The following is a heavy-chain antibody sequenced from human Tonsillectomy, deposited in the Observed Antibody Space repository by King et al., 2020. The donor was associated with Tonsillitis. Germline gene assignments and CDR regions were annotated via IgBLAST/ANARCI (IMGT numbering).Heavy chain of an antibody. CDR3: ARLTVATVPWFDP. Sequence: VQLQESGPGLVKPSETLSLTCTVSGGPISSHYWSWIRQTPGKGLEWIGDIYYSGSTNCNASLKSRATISADTSKNQFSLKLRSVTAADTAVYYCARLTVATVPWFDPWGQGTLVTVSS. V-gene: IGHV4-59*08. CDR2: IYYSGST. J-gene: IGHJ5*02. D-gene: IGHD4-11*01. CDR1: GGPISSHY.